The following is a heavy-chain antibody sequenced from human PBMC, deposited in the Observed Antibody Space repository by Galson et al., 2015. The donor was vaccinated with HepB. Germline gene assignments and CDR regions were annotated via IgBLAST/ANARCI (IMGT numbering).Heavy chain of an antibody. CDR3: ARDGGGLRELEWLSPNEALDY. J-gene: IGHJ4*02. CDR2: IWFDGSKK. CDR1: GFTFSNYG. D-gene: IGHD3-3*01. Sequence: SLRLSCAASGFTFSNYGMHWVRQAPGKGLEWVALIWFDGSKKYYADSVKGRFTTSRDNSNNTLFLQVNSLRAEDTAVYYCARDGGGLRELEWLSPNEALDYWGQGILVTVAS. V-gene: IGHV3-33*01.